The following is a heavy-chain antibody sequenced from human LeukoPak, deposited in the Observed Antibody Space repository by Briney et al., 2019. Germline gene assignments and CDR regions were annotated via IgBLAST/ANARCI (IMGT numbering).Heavy chain of an antibody. CDR3: AKEDRNYYDSSGFAFDI. Sequence: GRSLRLSCTASGFTFSSYGMHWVRQAPGKGLEWVAVISYDGSNKYYADSVKGRFTISRDNSKNTLYLQMNSLRAEDTAVYYCAKEDRNYYDSSGFAFDIWGQGTMVTVSS. V-gene: IGHV3-30*18. CDR2: ISYDGSNK. D-gene: IGHD3-22*01. CDR1: GFTFSSYG. J-gene: IGHJ3*02.